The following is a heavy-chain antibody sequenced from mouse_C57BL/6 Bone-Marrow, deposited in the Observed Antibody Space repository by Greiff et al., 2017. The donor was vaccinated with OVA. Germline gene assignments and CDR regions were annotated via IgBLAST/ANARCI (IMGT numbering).Heavy chain of an antibody. CDR3: ARRALLDRRKNYPMDY. CDR2: IDPSDSYT. J-gene: IGHJ4*01. D-gene: IGHD1-1*01. V-gene: IGHV1-69*01. CDR1: GYTFTSYW. Sequence: VQLQQPGAELVMPGASVQLSCKASGYTFTSYWMHWVKQRPGQGLEWIGEIDPSDSYTNSNQKFKGKFTLTVDKSSRPAYMQLSSLTSEDSAVYYCARRALLDRRKNYPMDYWGQGTSVTVSS.